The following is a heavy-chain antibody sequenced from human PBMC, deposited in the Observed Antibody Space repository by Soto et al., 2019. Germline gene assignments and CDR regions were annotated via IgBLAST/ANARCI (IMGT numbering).Heavy chain of an antibody. CDR2: ILYTGST. V-gene: IGHV4-30-4*08. J-gene: IGHJ6*02. D-gene: IGHD1-26*01. Sequence: PSETLSLTCTVSGGSINSDEYYWSWLRQSPGKGLEWIGYILYTGSTYYNPTLKSRVTMSVDTSKNQFSLRLTSVTAADRAVYYCARVTESLGVYGMDVWGLGTTGTVSS. CDR3: ARVTESLGVYGMDV. CDR1: GGSINSDEYY.